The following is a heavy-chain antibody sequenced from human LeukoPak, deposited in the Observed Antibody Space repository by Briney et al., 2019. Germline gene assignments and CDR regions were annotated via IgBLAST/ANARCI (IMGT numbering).Heavy chain of an antibody. D-gene: IGHD3-22*01. J-gene: IGHJ4*02. Sequence: SETLSLTCTVSGGSISSYYWSWVRQPAGKGLEWIGRIYTSGSTNYNPSLKSRVTMSVDTSKNQFSLKLSSVTAADTAVYYCARGGSSGYLRYFDYWGQGTLVTVSS. V-gene: IGHV4-4*07. CDR3: ARGGSSGYLRYFDY. CDR2: IYTSGST. CDR1: GGSISSYY.